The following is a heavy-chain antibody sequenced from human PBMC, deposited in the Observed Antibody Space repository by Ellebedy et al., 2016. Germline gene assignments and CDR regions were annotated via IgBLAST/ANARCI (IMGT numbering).Heavy chain of an antibody. J-gene: IGHJ4*02. CDR1: GFTFTT. Sequence: ASVKVSCKASGFTFTTVQWVRQARGQSLEWIGWIVVGSGDTNYAQTFQERVTITRDMSTSTAYMELSSLRSEDTAVYYCAAAIYYDILTGYFSDDYWGQGTLVTVSS. V-gene: IGHV1-58*01. D-gene: IGHD3-9*01. CDR2: IVVGSGDT. CDR3: AAAIYYDILTGYFSDDY.